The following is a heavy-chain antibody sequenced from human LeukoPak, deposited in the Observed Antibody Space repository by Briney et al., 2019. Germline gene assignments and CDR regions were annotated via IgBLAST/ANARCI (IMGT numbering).Heavy chain of an antibody. J-gene: IGHJ4*02. D-gene: IGHD5-18*01. Sequence: PGGSLRLSCAASGFTFSSYSMNWVRQAPGKGLEWVSSISSSSSYIYYADSVKGRFTISRDNAKNSLYLQMNSLRAEDTAVYYCAKDRTAMARQYYFDYWGQGTLVTVSS. CDR1: GFTFSSYS. V-gene: IGHV3-21*04. CDR2: ISSSSSYI. CDR3: AKDRTAMARQYYFDY.